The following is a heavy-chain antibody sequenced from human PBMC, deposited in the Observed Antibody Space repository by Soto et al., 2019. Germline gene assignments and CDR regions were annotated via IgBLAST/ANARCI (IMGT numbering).Heavy chain of an antibody. CDR1: GFTFNSYE. V-gene: IGHV3-13*01. Sequence: EVQLVESGGGLVQPGGSLRLSCAASGFTFNSYEIHWVRQATGRGLEWVSAVGGAGDTFYRDSVRGRFTISRESAKNSLHLQMNSRRAEDTAVYYCARERIPGAGMSAFDFWGHGTMVTVSS. CDR2: VGGAGDT. J-gene: IGHJ3*01. CDR3: ARERIPGAGMSAFDF. D-gene: IGHD3-10*01.